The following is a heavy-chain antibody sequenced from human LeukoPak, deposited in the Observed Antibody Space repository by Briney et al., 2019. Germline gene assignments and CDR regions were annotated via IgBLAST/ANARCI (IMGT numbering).Heavy chain of an antibody. Sequence: SETLSLTCTVSGGSISNLYWSWIRQPAGKGLEWIGRIHTGGSANYNPSLKGRVTISVDTSKNQFSLKLSSVTAADTAVYYCARDGSSGLRTFEIWGQGTMVTVSS. CDR3: ARDGSSGLRTFEI. D-gene: IGHD3-22*01. CDR1: GGSISNLY. J-gene: IGHJ3*02. V-gene: IGHV4-4*07. CDR2: IHTGGSA.